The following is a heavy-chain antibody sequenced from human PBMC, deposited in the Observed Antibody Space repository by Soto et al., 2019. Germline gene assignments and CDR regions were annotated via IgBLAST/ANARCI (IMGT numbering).Heavy chain of an antibody. Sequence: SETLSLTCTVSGGSINSGDYSWTWIRQPPGKGLEWIGYIYHTGTTYYNMSLKSRVTISVDTSKNQFSLKLSSVTAADTAVYYCAREDYGSGSYLGYYYGMDVWGQGTTVT. D-gene: IGHD3-10*01. V-gene: IGHV4-30-2*01. CDR1: GGSINSGDYS. CDR2: IYHTGTT. J-gene: IGHJ6*02. CDR3: AREDYGSGSYLGYYYGMDV.